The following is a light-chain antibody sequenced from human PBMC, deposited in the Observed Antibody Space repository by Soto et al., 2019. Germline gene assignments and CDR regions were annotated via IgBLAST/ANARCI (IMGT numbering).Light chain of an antibody. J-gene: IGLJ2*01. Sequence: QSVLTQPPSVSGAPGQRVTISCTESSSNIGAGYDVHWYQQLPGTAPKLLIYGNSNRPSGVPDRFSGSKSGTSASLAITGLQAEDEADYYCQSYDSSLSGGVVFGGGTKLTVL. CDR3: QSYDSSLSGGVV. V-gene: IGLV1-40*01. CDR1: SSNIGAGYD. CDR2: GNS.